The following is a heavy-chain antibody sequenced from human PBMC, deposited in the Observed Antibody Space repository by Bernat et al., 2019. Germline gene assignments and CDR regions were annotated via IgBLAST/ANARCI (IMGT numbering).Heavy chain of an antibody. V-gene: IGHV3-7*02. D-gene: IGHD5-18*01. Sequence: EVQLVESGGGLVQPGGSLRLSCVASGFIFSSYWMSWVRQAPGKGLEWVANIKQDGSGKYYVDSVKGRFTISRDNAKNSLFLQMNSLRAEDTAVYYCVGPIVYSYGRFYPDYWGQGTLVTVSS. CDR2: IKQDGSGK. CDR3: VGPIVYSYGRFYPDY. J-gene: IGHJ4*02. CDR1: GFIFSSYW.